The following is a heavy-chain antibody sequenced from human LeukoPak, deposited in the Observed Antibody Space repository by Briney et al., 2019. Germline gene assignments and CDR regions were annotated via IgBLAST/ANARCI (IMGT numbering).Heavy chain of an antibody. J-gene: IGHJ4*02. Sequence: PGGSLRLSCAASGFTFSTYFMQWVRQAPGKGLEWVAIISSDGNKKYYAGSVRGRFTIPRDNSDNTLYLQMNSLRTEDTAVYYCAGFYNRAPGDYWGQGTLVTVSS. V-gene: IGHV3-30-3*01. CDR2: ISSDGNKK. D-gene: IGHD1-1*01. CDR3: AGFYNRAPGDY. CDR1: GFTFSTYF.